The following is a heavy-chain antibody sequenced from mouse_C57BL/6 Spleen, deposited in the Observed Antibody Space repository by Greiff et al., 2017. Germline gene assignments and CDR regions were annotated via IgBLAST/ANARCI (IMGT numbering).Heavy chain of an antibody. CDR3: AREGTTAYFDY. D-gene: IGHD1-2*01. J-gene: IGHJ2*01. V-gene: IGHV1-55*01. Sequence: QVQLQQPGAELVKPGASVKMSCKASGYTFTSYWITWVKQRPGQGLEWIGDIYPGSGSTNYNEKFKGKATLTADKSSSTAYMQLSSLTSEDSAVYFCAREGTTAYFDYWGQGTTLTVSS. CDR2: IYPGSGST. CDR1: GYTFTSYW.